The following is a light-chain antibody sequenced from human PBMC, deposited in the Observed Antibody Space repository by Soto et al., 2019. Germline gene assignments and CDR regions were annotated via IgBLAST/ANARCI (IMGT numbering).Light chain of an antibody. Sequence: ETALTQSPGTLSLSPGERVTLSCRASQSVSTSYLAWYQQKPGQAPRLLIYGASSRATGIPDRFSGSGSGTDFTLTISRLEPEDFAVYYCQQYGSSPGTFGQGTKVEIK. CDR3: QQYGSSPGT. J-gene: IGKJ1*01. CDR1: QSVSTSY. CDR2: GAS. V-gene: IGKV3-20*01.